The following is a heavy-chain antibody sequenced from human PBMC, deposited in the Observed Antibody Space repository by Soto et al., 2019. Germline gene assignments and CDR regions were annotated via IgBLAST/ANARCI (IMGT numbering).Heavy chain of an antibody. V-gene: IGHV4-31*03. CDR1: GGSIRSGGYY. CDR3: ARERLMATAGTARHYFGLDV. D-gene: IGHD5-18*01. Sequence: PSETLSLTCTVSGGSIRSGGYYWSWVRQNPRRGLEWIGNIDYSGHTYYNPSLKSRLTISVDTSKNQFSLNLSSVTAADTAVYYCARERLMATAGTARHYFGLDVWGQGTTVTVSS. J-gene: IGHJ6*02. CDR2: IDYSGHT.